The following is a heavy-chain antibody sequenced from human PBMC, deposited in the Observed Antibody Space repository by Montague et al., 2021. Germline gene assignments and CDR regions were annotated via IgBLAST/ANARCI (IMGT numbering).Heavy chain of an antibody. CDR3: ARHGDDEWQQMAF. CDR1: GDFISSYTW. D-gene: IGHD6-13*01. CDR2: IFHSGSA. J-gene: IGHJ4*02. V-gene: IGHV4-4*02. Sequence: SETLSLTCAVSGDFISSYTWWGWVRQPPGKGLEWIGEIFHSGSANYNPSLRSRITTSVDKSKNEFSLHLNSVTPADTAVYYCARHGDDEWQQMAFWGQGTLVVVSS.